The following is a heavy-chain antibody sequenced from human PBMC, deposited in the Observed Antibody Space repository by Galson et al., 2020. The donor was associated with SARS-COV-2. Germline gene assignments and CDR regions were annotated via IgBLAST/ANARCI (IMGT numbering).Heavy chain of an antibody. D-gene: IGHD6-13*01. V-gene: IGHV3-21*06. Sequence: NSGGSLRLSCAASGFTFTSHYMNWVSQAPGKGLEWVSSIRGSGNYIFYADSVKGRFTTSRDNAKSSMYLQMDGLRAEDTAVYYCVSDTSRAAADQGAFESWGPGTMVTVSP. CDR2: IRGSGNYI. CDR3: VSDTSRAAADQGAFES. CDR1: GFTFTSHY. J-gene: IGHJ3*01.